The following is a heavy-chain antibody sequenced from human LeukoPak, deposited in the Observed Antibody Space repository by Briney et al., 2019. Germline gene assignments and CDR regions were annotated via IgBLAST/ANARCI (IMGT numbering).Heavy chain of an antibody. J-gene: IGHJ4*02. Sequence: SVEVSCKASGGTFSSYAISWVRQAPGQGLEWMGRIIPIFGTANYAQKFQGRVTITADKSTSIAYMELSSLRSEDTAVYYCARDSKGSSSSSQEFFDYWGQGTLVTVSS. V-gene: IGHV1-69*06. CDR1: GGTFSSYA. CDR2: IIPIFGTA. CDR3: ARDSKGSSSSSQEFFDY. D-gene: IGHD6-6*01.